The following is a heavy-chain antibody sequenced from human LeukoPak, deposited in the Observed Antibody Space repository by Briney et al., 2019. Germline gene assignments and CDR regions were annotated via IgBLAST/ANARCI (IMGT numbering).Heavy chain of an antibody. J-gene: IGHJ4*02. V-gene: IGHV4-34*01. D-gene: IGHD6-6*01. CDR3: ARNWPAARTPFLY. CDR1: GGSFSGYY. CDR2: INHSGST. Sequence: PSETLSLTCAVYGGSFSGYYWSWIRQPPGKGLEWIGEINHSGSTNYNPSLKSRVTISVDTSKNQFSLKLSSVTAADTAVYYCARNWPAARTPFLYWGQGTLVTVSS.